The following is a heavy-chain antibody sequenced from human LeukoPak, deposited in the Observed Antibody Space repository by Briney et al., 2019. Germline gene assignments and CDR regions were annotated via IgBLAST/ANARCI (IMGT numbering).Heavy chain of an antibody. Sequence: SQTLSLTCTVSGGSISSGAYYWSWIRQHPGKGLEWIGYIYYSGSTYYNPSLKSRVTISVDTSKNQFSLKLSSVTAADTAVYYCARGATYYYDSSGYYPNWFDPWGQGTLVTVSS. V-gene: IGHV4-31*03. CDR2: IYYSGST. CDR1: GGSISSGAYY. CDR3: ARGATYYYDSSGYYPNWFDP. D-gene: IGHD3-22*01. J-gene: IGHJ5*02.